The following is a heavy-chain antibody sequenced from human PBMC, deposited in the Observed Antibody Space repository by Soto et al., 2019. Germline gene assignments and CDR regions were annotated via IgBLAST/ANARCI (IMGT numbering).Heavy chain of an antibody. J-gene: IGHJ3*02. CDR3: AKDELWFGETTSFDI. D-gene: IGHD3-10*01. V-gene: IGHV3-23*01. CDR1: GFTFSSYA. Sequence: GGSLRLSCAASGFTFSSYAMSWVRQAPGKGLEWVSAISGSGGSTYYADPVKGRFTISRDNSKNTLYLQMNSLRAEDTAVYYCAKDELWFGETTSFDIWGQGTMVTVSS. CDR2: ISGSGGST.